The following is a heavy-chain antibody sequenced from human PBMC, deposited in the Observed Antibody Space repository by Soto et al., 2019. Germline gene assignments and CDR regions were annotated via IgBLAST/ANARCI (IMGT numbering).Heavy chain of an antibody. Sequence: SLRLSCAASGFTFSSYAMHWVRQAPGKGLEWVAVISYDGSNKYYADSVKGRSTISRDNSKNTLHLQVNSLRGEDTAVYYCAKEADISGYYPDYWGQGTQVTVSS. J-gene: IGHJ4*02. CDR1: GFTFSSYA. CDR3: AKEADISGYYPDY. D-gene: IGHD3-22*01. V-gene: IGHV3-30-3*01. CDR2: ISYDGSNK.